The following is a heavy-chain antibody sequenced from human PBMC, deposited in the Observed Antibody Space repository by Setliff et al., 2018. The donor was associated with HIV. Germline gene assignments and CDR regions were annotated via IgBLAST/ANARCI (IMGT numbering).Heavy chain of an antibody. CDR3: ARQYNRQYGMDV. J-gene: IGHJ6*02. CDR2: IYHSGST. CDR1: GYSISSGYY. V-gene: IGHV4-38-2*01. Sequence: SETLSLTCAVSGYSISSGYYWGWIRQPPGKGLEWIGSIYHSGSTYYNPSLKSRVTISVDTSKNQFSLKLSSVTAAGTAVYYCARQYNRQYGMDVWGQGTTVTV. D-gene: IGHD1-20*01.